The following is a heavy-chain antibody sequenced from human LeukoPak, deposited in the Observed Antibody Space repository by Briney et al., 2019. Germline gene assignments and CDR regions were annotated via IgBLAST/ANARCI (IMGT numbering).Heavy chain of an antibody. CDR1: GFTFSSYA. J-gene: IGHJ4*02. CDR2: ISYDGSNK. CDR3: AGSYNYYGSGSYYPLDY. V-gene: IGHV3-30-3*01. Sequence: GGSLRLSCAASGFTFSSYAMHWVRQAPGKGLEWVAVISYDGSNKYYADSVKGRFTISRDNSKNTLYLQMNSLRAEDTAVYYCAGSYNYYGSGSYYPLDYWGQGTLVTVSS. D-gene: IGHD3-10*01.